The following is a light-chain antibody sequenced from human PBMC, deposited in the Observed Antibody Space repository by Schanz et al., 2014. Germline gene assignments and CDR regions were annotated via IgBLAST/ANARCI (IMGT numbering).Light chain of an antibody. V-gene: IGKV3-11*01. CDR2: DVS. Sequence: EIVMTQSPVTLSVSPGERATLSCRASQSVSTYLAWYQQKPGQAPTIIMYDVSKRATGIPARFSGSGSGTDFTLTISSLEPGDFAVYYCQQRGNWPPTFGQGTRLEIK. J-gene: IGKJ5*01. CDR1: QSVSTY. CDR3: QQRGNWPPT.